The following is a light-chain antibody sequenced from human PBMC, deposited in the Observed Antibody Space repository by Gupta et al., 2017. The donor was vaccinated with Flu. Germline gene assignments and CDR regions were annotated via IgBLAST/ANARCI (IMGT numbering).Light chain of an antibody. CDR1: NIGGKS. Sequence: SYVLTQPPSVSVAPEQTARITCGGNNIGGKSVHWHQQKPGQAPVLVVYDDSDRPSGIPERFSGSNSGNTATLTISRVEDGDEADYYCQVWDGSSDAHVVFGGGTKLTVL. J-gene: IGLJ2*01. V-gene: IGLV3-21*02. CDR3: QVWDGSSDAHVV. CDR2: DDS.